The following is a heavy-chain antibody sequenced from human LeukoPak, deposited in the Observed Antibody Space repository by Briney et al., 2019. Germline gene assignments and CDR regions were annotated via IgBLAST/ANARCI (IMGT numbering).Heavy chain of an antibody. V-gene: IGHV3-33*06. CDR1: GFTYSHYG. D-gene: IGHD4-11*01. CDR2: IWSDGTEK. CDR3: AKDAQRGLDYSNSLEY. J-gene: IGHJ4*02. Sequence: PGGSLRLSCTASGFTYSHYGMHWVRQAPGKGLEWVAVIWSDGTEKYYADAVKGRFTISRDNSRNTLYLQMNSLRGEDTAVYYCAKDAQRGLDYSNSLEYWGQGTLVTVSS.